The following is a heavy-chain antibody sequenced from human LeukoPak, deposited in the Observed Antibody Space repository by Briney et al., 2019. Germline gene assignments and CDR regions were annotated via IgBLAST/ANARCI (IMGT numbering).Heavy chain of an antibody. Sequence: PSETLSLTCTVSGGSVSSGSYYWSWIRQPPGKGLEWIGYIYYSGSTNYNPSLKSRVTISVDTSKNQFSLKLSSVTAADTAVYYCARDSRYYYDSSGYSNFGYWGQGTLVTVSS. D-gene: IGHD3-22*01. V-gene: IGHV4-61*01. CDR2: IYYSGST. J-gene: IGHJ4*02. CDR3: ARDSRYYYDSSGYSNFGY. CDR1: GGSVSSGSYY.